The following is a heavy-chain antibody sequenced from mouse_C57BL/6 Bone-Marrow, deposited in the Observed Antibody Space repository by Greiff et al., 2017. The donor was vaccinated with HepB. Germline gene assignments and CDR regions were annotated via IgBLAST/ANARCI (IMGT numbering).Heavy chain of an antibody. V-gene: IGHV5-6*02. Sequence: EVKVVESGGDLVKPGGSLKLSCAASGFTFSSYGMSWVRQTPDKRLEWVATISSGGSYTYYPDSVKGRFTISRDNAKNTLYLQMSSLKSEDTAMYYCARRDGSSPGYWGQGTTLTVSS. D-gene: IGHD1-1*01. J-gene: IGHJ2*01. CDR3: ARRDGSSPGY. CDR1: GFTFSSYG. CDR2: ISSGGSYT.